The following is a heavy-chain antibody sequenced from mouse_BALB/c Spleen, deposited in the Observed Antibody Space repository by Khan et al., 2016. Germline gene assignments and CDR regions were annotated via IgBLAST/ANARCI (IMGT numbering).Heavy chain of an antibody. V-gene: IGHV3-2*02. Sequence: EVQLQESGPGLVKPSQSLSLTCTVTGYSITSDYAWNWIRQFPGNKLEWMGYIRYSGSTTYNPSLKSRISINRDTSKNQFFLQLYSVTTEDTATXYCTRPPTATRYFDVWGAGTTVTVSS. CDR2: IRYSGST. J-gene: IGHJ1*01. CDR1: GYSITSDYA. CDR3: TRPPTATRYFDV. D-gene: IGHD1-2*01.